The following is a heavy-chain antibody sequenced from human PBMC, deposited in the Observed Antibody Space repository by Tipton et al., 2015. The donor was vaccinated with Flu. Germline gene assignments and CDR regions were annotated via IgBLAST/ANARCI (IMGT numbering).Heavy chain of an antibody. J-gene: IGHJ6*02. CDR2: IWYDGSNI. CDR1: GFDFSVYG. V-gene: IGHV3-33*01. D-gene: IGHD3-16*01. CDR3: ARDEGVVNYYFGMGV. Sequence: SLRLSCKASGFDFSVYGMHWVRQAPGKGLEWVAVIWYDGSNIHYADSVKGRFTVSRDNFRNTLYLQMNGLRVDDTGVYYCARDEGVVNYYFGMGVWGQGTTVSVSS.